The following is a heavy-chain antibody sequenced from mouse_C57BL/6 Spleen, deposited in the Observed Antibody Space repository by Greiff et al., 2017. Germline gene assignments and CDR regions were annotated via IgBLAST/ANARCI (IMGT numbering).Heavy chain of an antibody. Sequence: VQLKQSGPELVKPGASVKISCKASGYSFTGYNMNWVKQSNGQSLEWIGVINPNYGTTSYNQQFKGKATLTVDQSSSTAYMKLSRLTSEDSAVYYCARGHDGHCVDYWGQGTTLTVSS. CDR1: GYSFTGYN. V-gene: IGHV1-39*01. J-gene: IGHJ2*01. D-gene: IGHD2-3*01. CDR2: INPNYGTT. CDR3: ARGHDGHCVDY.